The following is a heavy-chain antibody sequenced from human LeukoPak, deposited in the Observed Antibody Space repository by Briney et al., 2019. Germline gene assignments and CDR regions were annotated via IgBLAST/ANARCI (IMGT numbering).Heavy chain of an antibody. CDR1: GGSISRYY. CDR3: ARDSGTTGGVKFDP. V-gene: IGHV4-4*07. J-gene: IGHJ5*02. Sequence: SETLSLTCTVSGGSISRYYWSWIRRPAGKGLEWIGRIYSDGTITYNPSLQSRLTMSIDTSKNQFSLKLSFVTAADTAVYYCARDSGTTGGVKFDPWGQGTLVTVSS. CDR2: IYSDGTI. D-gene: IGHD3-16*01.